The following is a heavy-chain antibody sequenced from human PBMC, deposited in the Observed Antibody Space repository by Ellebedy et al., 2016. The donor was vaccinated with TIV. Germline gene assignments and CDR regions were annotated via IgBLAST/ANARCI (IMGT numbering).Heavy chain of an antibody. CDR3: ARQQSSGGWPSYFDH. CDR2: HSHSWSN. CDR1: GYSIGSGFY. Sequence: MPGGSLRLSCTVSGYSIGSGFYWGWIRQPPGKGLEWVGRHSHSWSNYYNPSIRSRLTISSDVSKNQFSLKVTSVTAADTAVYYCARQQSSGGWPSYFDHWGRGTLVTVSS. D-gene: IGHD2-15*01. V-gene: IGHV4-38-2*02. J-gene: IGHJ4*02.